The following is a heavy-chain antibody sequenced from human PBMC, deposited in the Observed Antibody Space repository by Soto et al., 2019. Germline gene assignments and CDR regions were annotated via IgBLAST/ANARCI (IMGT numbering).Heavy chain of an antibody. CDR3: ARSRKYYDFWSGPLGYYYGMDV. Sequence: NLRETLSLTCTVSGGSISSYYWSWIRQPPGKGLEWIGYIYYSGSTNYNPSLKSRVTISVDTSKSQFSLKLSSVTAADTAVYYCARSRKYYDFWSGPLGYYYGMDVWGQGTTVTVSS. V-gene: IGHV4-59*01. J-gene: IGHJ6*02. D-gene: IGHD3-3*01. CDR2: IYYSGST. CDR1: GGSISSYY.